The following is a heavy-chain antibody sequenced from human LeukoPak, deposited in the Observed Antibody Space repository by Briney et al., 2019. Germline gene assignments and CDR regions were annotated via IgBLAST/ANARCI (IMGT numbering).Heavy chain of an antibody. D-gene: IGHD6-19*01. CDR2: ISAYNGNT. Sequence: ASVTLSCNASGYTFTSYGISWVRHAPGQGLEWMGWISAYNGNTNYAQTLQGRVTMTTDTTTSTAYMELRSLRSDDTAVYYCARDLWMEAVANYDYYYGMDVWGKGTTVTVSS. CDR1: GYTFTSYG. CDR3: ARDLWMEAVANYDYYYGMDV. J-gene: IGHJ6*04. V-gene: IGHV1-18*04.